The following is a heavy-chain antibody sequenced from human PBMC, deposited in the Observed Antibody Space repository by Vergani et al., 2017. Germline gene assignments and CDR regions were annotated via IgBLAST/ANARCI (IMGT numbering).Heavy chain of an antibody. Sequence: QVQLVQSGAEVKKPGSSVKVSCKASGGTFSSYTISWVRQAPGQGLEWMGRIIPILGIANYAQKFQGRVTITADKSTSTAYMELSSLRSEDTAVYYCARSQVGATNDFHHWGQGTLVTVSS. CDR3: ARSQVGATNDFHH. J-gene: IGHJ1*01. V-gene: IGHV1-69*02. CDR2: IIPILGIA. D-gene: IGHD1-26*01. CDR1: GGTFSSYT.